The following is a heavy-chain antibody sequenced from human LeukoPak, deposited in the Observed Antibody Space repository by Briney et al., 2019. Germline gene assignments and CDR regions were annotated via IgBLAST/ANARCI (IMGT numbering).Heavy chain of an antibody. Sequence: SETLSLTCTVSGGSISSYYWSWIRQPPGKGLEWIGYIYYSGSTNYNPSLKSRVTISVDTSKNQFSLKLSSVTAADTAVYYCARGGLDYGDYVSYGMDVWGQGTTVTVSS. J-gene: IGHJ6*02. D-gene: IGHD4-17*01. CDR3: ARGGLDYGDYVSYGMDV. CDR2: IYYSGST. V-gene: IGHV4-59*01. CDR1: GGSISSYY.